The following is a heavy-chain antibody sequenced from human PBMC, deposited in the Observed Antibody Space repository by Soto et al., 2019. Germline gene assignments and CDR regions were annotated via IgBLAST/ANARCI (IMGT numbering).Heavy chain of an antibody. Sequence: QVHLVQSGTEVKKPGSSVKVSCKTSGDTFSNQAISWVRQAPGQGLEWMGGINPLFDSASYAQRSHDRVTITADKFTNTVYMELRSLTSEDTAVYYCAASTFQSGVSGYFHLDHWGQGTLVTVSS. CDR2: INPLFDSA. CDR1: GDTFSNQA. V-gene: IGHV1-69*06. D-gene: IGHD3-3*01. J-gene: IGHJ4*02. CDR3: AASTFQSGVSGYFHLDH.